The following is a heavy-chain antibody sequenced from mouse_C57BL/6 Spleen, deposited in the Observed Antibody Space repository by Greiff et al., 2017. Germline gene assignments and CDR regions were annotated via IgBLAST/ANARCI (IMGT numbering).Heavy chain of an antibody. D-gene: IGHD2-4*01. J-gene: IGHJ4*01. CDR2: IYPRSGNT. CDR3: ARWRVYYDYDDYYAMDY. CDR1: GYTFTSYG. V-gene: IGHV1-81*01. Sequence: QVQLQQSGAELARPGASVKLSCKASGYTFTSYGISWVKQRTGQGLEWIGEIYPRSGNTYYNEKFKGKATLTADKSSSTAYMELRSLTSEDSAVYFCARWRVYYDYDDYYAMDYWGQGTSVTVSS.